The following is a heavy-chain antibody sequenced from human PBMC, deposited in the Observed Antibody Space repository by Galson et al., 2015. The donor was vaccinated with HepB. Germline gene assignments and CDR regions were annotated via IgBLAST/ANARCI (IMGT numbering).Heavy chain of an antibody. V-gene: IGHV3-23*01. CDR3: AKVFPEKTDGWYRQALYYFDS. CDR2: ITPSGDNT. D-gene: IGHD6-19*01. Sequence: SLRLSCAASGFTFSYYAMAWVRQAPGKGLEWISAITPSGDNTYSADSMKGRFFISRDNSQNTLFLQMNSLRADEPAIYFCAKVFPEKTDGWYRQALYYFDSWGQGTRVTVSS. CDR1: GFTFSYYA. J-gene: IGHJ4*02.